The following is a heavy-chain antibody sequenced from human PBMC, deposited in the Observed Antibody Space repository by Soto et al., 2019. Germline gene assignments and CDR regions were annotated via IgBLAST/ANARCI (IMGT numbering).Heavy chain of an antibody. J-gene: IGHJ4*02. D-gene: IGHD5-12*01. CDR3: AKDLVGSGYDSGNY. Sequence: PGGSLRLSCSASGFTFSNYVMHWVRQAPGKGLEYVSAVSDNGGSTYYADSVKGRFTISRDNSKNTLYLQMNSLRAEDTAVYYCAKDLVGSGYDSGNYWGQGTLVTVSS. CDR2: VSDNGGST. V-gene: IGHV3-64*04. CDR1: GFTFSNYV.